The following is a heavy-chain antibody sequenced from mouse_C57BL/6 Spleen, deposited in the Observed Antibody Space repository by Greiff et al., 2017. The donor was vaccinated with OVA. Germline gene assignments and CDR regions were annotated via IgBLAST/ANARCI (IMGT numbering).Heavy chain of an antibody. CDR2: IDPSDSET. D-gene: IGHD2-4*01. J-gene: IGHJ3*01. CDR1: GYTFTSYW. V-gene: IGHV1-52*01. Sequence: QVQLQQPGAELVRPGSSVKLSCKASGYTFTSYWMHWVKQRPIQGLEWIGNIDPSDSETHYNQKFKDKATLTVDKSFSTAYMQLSSLTSEDSAVYYCAREGYDYQFAYWGQGTLVTVSA. CDR3: AREGYDYQFAY.